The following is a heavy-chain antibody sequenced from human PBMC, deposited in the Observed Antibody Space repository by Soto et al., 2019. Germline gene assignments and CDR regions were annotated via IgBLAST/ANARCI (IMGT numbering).Heavy chain of an antibody. Sequence: PSETLSLTCTVSGASISSGYYYWGWIRQPPGKGLEWLGSVYYNGGTYDNPSLKSRVTMSVDTSKNQFSLKLSSVTAADTAVYYCASQHYYDSSGYYVVYWGQGTLVTVSS. CDR3: ASQHYYDSSGYYVVY. CDR2: VYYNGGT. J-gene: IGHJ4*02. V-gene: IGHV4-39*01. D-gene: IGHD3-22*01. CDR1: GASISSGYYY.